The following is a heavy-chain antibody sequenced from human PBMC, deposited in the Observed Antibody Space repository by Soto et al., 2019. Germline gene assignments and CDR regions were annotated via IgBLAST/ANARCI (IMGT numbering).Heavy chain of an antibody. Sequence: SDTLCLTCTFSVCSIISFFDYLSFIREHPWDGLDWIVYIYYSGSTYYNPSLKSRVTISVDTSKNQFSLKLSSVTAADTAVYYCARDRELDLRFGESTSYYYYGIDVWGQGTPVTVSS. J-gene: IGHJ6*02. CDR1: VCSIISFFDY. CDR3: ARDRELDLRFGESTSYYYYGIDV. D-gene: IGHD3-10*01. V-gene: IGHV4-30-4*02. CDR2: IYYSGST.